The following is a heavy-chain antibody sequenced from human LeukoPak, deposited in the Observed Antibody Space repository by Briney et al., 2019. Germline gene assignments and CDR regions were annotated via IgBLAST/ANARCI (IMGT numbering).Heavy chain of an antibody. V-gene: IGHV4-61*05. CDR2: IYYSGST. CDR1: GGSISSTSCY. Sequence: SETLSLTCSVSGGSISSTSCYWGWIRQPPGKGLDWIGYIYYSGSTNYKSSLKSRVTISVDTSKNQFTLKLSSVTAADTAVYYCAGGHGVAAAGTGPYYYYYYMDVWGKGTTVTVSS. J-gene: IGHJ6*03. D-gene: IGHD6-13*01. CDR3: AGGHGVAAAGTGPYYYYYYMDV.